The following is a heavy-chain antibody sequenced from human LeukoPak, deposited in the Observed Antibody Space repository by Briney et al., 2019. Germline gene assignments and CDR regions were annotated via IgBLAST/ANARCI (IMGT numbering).Heavy chain of an antibody. CDR1: GFTFSSYS. V-gene: IGHV3-21*04. Sequence: GSLRLSCAASGFTFSSYSMNWVRQAPGKGLEWVSSISSSSSYIYYADSVKGRFTISRDNSKNTLYLQMNSLRAEDTAVYYCARRAGAYSHPYDYWGQGTLVTVSS. CDR2: ISSSSSYI. J-gene: IGHJ4*02. D-gene: IGHD4/OR15-4a*01. CDR3: ARRAGAYSHPYDY.